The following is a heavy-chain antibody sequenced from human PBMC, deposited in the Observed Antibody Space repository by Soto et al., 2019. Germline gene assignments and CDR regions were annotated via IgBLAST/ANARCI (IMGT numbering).Heavy chain of an antibody. D-gene: IGHD3-22*01. J-gene: IGHJ5*02. V-gene: IGHV4-39*01. CDR3: ATDSSYYYDSSAYYSNWFDP. Sequence: SETLSLICTVSGGSISGSSDYWGWIRQPPGKGLEWIGSIFYSGSTYYNPSLKSRVTLSVDKSKNKFSLKLTSVTAADTSVYYCATDSSYYYDSSAYYSNWFDPWGQGMLVTVSS. CDR2: IFYSGST. CDR1: GGSISGSSDY.